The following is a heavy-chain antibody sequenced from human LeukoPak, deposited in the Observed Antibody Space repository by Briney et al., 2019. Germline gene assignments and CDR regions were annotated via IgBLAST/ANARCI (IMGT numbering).Heavy chain of an antibody. J-gene: IGHJ5*02. D-gene: IGHD2-2*01. CDR2: INHSGST. CDR3: ARTSSTSCYRCPNHNNWFDP. Sequence: PSETLSLTCAVYGGSFSGYYWSWIRQPPGKGLEWIGEINHSGSTNYNPSLMSRVTISVDTSKNQFSLKLSSVTAADTAVYYCARTSSTSCYRCPNHNNWFDPWGQGTLVTVSS. V-gene: IGHV4-34*01. CDR1: GGSFSGYY.